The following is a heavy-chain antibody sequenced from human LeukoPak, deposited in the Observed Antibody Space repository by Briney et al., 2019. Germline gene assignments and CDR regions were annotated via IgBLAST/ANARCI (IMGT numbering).Heavy chain of an antibody. CDR2: INTKTGNP. J-gene: IGHJ4*02. V-gene: IGHV7-4-1*02. CDR3: ARPYYYDSSNYAAVFDY. D-gene: IGHD3-22*01. Sequence: ASMKVSCKASGYTFSSYAMNWVRQAPGQGLEWMGWINTKTGNPTYAQGFTGRFVFSLDTSVSTAYLQISSLKAEDTAVYYCARPYYYDSSNYAAVFDYWGQGSLVTVSS. CDR1: GYTFSSYA.